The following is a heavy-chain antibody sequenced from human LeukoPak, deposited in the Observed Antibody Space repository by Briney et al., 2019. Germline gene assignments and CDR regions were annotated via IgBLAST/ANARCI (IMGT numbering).Heavy chain of an antibody. Sequence: ASVKVSCKASGYSFAGYFIHWVRQAPGQGLEWMGWMNPNSGNTGYAQKFQGRVTITRNTSISTAYMELSSLRSEDTAVYYCARGLPLGYSSGWYEDDAFDIWGQGTMVTVSS. CDR3: ARGLPLGYSSGWYEDDAFDI. CDR1: GYSFAGYF. CDR2: MNPNSGNT. J-gene: IGHJ3*02. D-gene: IGHD6-19*01. V-gene: IGHV1-8*03.